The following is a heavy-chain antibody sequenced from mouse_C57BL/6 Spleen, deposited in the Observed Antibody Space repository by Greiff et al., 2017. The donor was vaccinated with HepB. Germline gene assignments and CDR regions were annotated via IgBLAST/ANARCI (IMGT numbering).Heavy chain of an antibody. J-gene: IGHJ4*01. D-gene: IGHD2-1*01. CDR3: AGELLWDYYAMDY. V-gene: IGHV1-72*01. Sequence: QVHVKQPGAELVKPGASVKLSCKASGYTFTSYWMHWVKQRPGRGLEWIGRIDPNSGGTKYNEKFKSKATLTVDKPSSTAYMQLSSLTSEDSAVYYCAGELLWDYYAMDYWGQGTSVTVSS. CDR1: GYTFTSYW. CDR2: IDPNSGGT.